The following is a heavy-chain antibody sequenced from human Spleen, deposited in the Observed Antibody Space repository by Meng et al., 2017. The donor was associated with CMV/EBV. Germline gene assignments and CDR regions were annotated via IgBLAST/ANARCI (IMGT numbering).Heavy chain of an antibody. V-gene: IGHV3-30*02. CDR3: GKGFGAFHYYGVDV. J-gene: IGHJ6*02. Sequence: GGSLRLSCAASGFTFSSYGMHWVRQAPGKGLEWVAFIRYDGSNKYYADSVKGRFTISRDNSKNTLYLQMNSLRAEDRAMYYCGKGFGAFHYYGVDVWGQGTTVTVSS. CDR1: GFTFSSYG. CDR2: IRYDGSNK. D-gene: IGHD3-10*01.